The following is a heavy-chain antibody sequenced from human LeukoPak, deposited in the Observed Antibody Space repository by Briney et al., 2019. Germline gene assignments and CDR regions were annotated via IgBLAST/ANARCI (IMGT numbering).Heavy chain of an antibody. CDR2: ISSSSSYI. J-gene: IGHJ4*02. D-gene: IGHD3-22*01. CDR3: AKAGRTYYYDSSGYYFDY. CDR1: GFTFSSYS. Sequence: GGSLRLSCAASGFTFSSYSMNWVRQAPGKGLEWVSSISSSSSYIYYADSVKGRFTISRDNAKNSLYLQMNSLRAEDTAVYYCAKAGRTYYYDSSGYYFDYWGQGTLVTVSS. V-gene: IGHV3-21*01.